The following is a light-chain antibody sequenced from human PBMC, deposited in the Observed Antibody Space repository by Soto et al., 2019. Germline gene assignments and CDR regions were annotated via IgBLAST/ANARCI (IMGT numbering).Light chain of an antibody. J-gene: IGKJ3*01. V-gene: IGKV3-20*01. Sequence: EIVLMQSPGTLSLSPGEGATLSCRASQSVNNNYLAWYQQRPGQAPTVVIFDTSRRATGVPDRFSGSGSGTEFTLRISRVEPDDFAVYYCQQYGSSQFTFGPGTKVHIK. CDR1: QSVNNNY. CDR2: DTS. CDR3: QQYGSSQFT.